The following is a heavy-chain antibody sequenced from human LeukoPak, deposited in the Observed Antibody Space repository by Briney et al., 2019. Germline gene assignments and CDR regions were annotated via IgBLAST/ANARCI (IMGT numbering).Heavy chain of an antibody. CDR2: IYYSGST. D-gene: IGHD5-12*01. CDR1: GGSVSSGSYY. CDR3: ARDSGYEGYY. J-gene: IGHJ4*02. Sequence: PSETLSLTCTVSGGSVSSGSYYWSWIRQPPGKGLEWIGYIYYSGSTNYNPSLKSRVTISVDTSKNQFSLKLSSVTAADTAVYYCARDSGYEGYYWGQGTLGTVS. V-gene: IGHV4-61*01.